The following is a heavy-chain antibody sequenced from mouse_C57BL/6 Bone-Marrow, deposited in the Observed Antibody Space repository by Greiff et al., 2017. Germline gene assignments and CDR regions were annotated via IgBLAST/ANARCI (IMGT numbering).Heavy chain of an antibody. D-gene: IGHD2-3*01. CDR3: AKGLLSPFAY. J-gene: IGHJ3*01. V-gene: IGHV1-69*01. Sequence: QVQLQQPGAELVMPGASVKLSCKASGYTFTSYWMHWVKQRPGQGLEWIGEIDPSDSYTNYNQKFKGKSTLTVDKSSSTAYMQLSSLTSEDSAVYYCAKGLLSPFAYWGQGTLVTVCA. CDR1: GYTFTSYW. CDR2: IDPSDSYT.